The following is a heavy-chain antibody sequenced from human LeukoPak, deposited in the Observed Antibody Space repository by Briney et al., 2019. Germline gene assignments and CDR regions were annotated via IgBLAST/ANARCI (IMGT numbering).Heavy chain of an antibody. CDR2: ISGSGGST. V-gene: IGHV3-23*01. Sequence: PGRSLRLSCAASGFTFSSYAMSWVRQAPGKGLEWVSAISGSGGSTYYADSVKGRFTISRDNAKNSLYLQMNSLRAEDTAVYYCARVGGYYDSSGYYFDYWGQGTLVTVSS. J-gene: IGHJ4*02. D-gene: IGHD3-22*01. CDR3: ARVGGYYDSSGYYFDY. CDR1: GFTFSSYA.